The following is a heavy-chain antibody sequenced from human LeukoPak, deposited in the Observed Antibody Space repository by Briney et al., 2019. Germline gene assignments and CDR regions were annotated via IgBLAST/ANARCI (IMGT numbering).Heavy chain of an antibody. CDR2: ISYIGST. V-gene: IGHV4-59*11. J-gene: IGHJ3*02. Sequence: SETLSLTCAVCADSFSSHYWTWIRQSPGKGLEWIGYISYIGSTNYNPSLKSRVTISIDTSKNQFSLKLRSVTAADTAVYYCARDLVTVTKGFDIWGQGTMVSVSS. CDR1: ADSFSSHY. CDR3: ARDLVTVTKGFDI. D-gene: IGHD4-17*01.